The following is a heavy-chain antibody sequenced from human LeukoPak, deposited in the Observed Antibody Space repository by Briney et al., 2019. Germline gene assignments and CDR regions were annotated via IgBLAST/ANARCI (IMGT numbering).Heavy chain of an antibody. Sequence: GGSLRLSCAASGFTFDDYAMHWVRQAPGKGLEWVSGISWNSGSIGYADSVKGRFTISRDNSPNTLYLQMNSLRLEDTAVYYCARSRGYCSSTSCYAPPYYMDVWGKGTTVTVSS. J-gene: IGHJ6*03. CDR3: ARSRGYCSSTSCYAPPYYMDV. D-gene: IGHD2-2*03. CDR2: ISWNSGSI. V-gene: IGHV3-9*01. CDR1: GFTFDDYA.